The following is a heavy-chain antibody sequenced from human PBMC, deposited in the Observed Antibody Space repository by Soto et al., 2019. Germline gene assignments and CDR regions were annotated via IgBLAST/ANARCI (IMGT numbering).Heavy chain of an antibody. CDR2: ISGHSTSI. J-gene: IGHJ4*02. CDR3: ARGELDRTIDC. CDR1: GFIFSSYS. Sequence: GGSLRLSCAASGFIFSSYSMNWVRQAPGKGLEWVSYISGHSTSIYYANSVKGRFTISRDNAKKSLSLQMNSLRDEDTAVYYCARGELDRTIDCWGQGTLVTVSS. V-gene: IGHV3-48*02. D-gene: IGHD1-26*01.